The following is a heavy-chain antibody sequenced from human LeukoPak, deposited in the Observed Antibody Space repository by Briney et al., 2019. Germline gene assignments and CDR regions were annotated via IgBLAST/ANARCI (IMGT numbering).Heavy chain of an antibody. V-gene: IGHV4-34*01. CDR2: INHSGST. D-gene: IGHD6-6*01. Sequence: PSETLSLTCAVYGGSFSGYYWSWIRQPPGRGLEWIGEINHSGSTNYNPSLKSRVTISVDTSKNQFSLKLSSVTAADTAVYYCARVPHSSSSEWFGPWGQGTLVTVSS. CDR3: ARVPHSSSSEWFGP. CDR1: GGSFSGYY. J-gene: IGHJ5*02.